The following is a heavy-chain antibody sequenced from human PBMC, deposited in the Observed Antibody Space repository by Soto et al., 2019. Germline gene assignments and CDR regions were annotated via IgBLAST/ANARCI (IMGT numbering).Heavy chain of an antibody. V-gene: IGHV1-18*01. CDR1: GYTFTSYG. J-gene: IGHJ4*02. CDR2: INAYNGNT. CDR3: ARGVGSSWYDV. D-gene: IGHD6-13*01. Sequence: TSVKVSCKASGYTFTSYGISWVRQAPGQGLEWMGWINAYNGNTNYAQNLQGRVTMTRDTSITTIYMEVKRLISDDTAVYYCARGVGSSWYDVWGQGTLVTVSS.